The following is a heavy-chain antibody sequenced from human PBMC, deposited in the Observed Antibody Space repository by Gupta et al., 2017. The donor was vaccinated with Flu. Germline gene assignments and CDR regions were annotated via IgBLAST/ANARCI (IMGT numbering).Heavy chain of an antibody. J-gene: IGHJ6*02. CDR2: IYRNGDRI. Sequence: CGQEAAGEGLELVSSIYRNGDRIDSAASVRGRFTISRDNAKTSLLLQNNSLSPEDTALYYGIKETNAGGADVWGQGTTVIVSS. CDR3: IKETNAGGADV. D-gene: IGHD2-8*01. V-gene: IGHV3-9*01.